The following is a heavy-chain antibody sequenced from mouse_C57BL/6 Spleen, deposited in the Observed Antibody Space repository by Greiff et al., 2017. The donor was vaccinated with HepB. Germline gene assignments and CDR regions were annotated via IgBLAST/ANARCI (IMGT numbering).Heavy chain of an antibody. CDR3: ARSPYDYDVGYYAMDY. Sequence: VKLQESGAELVKPGASVKLSCKASGYTFTEYTIHWVKQRSGQGLEWIGWFYPGSGSIKYNEKFKDKATLTADKSSSTVYMELSRLTSEDSAVYFCARSPYDYDVGYYAMDYWGQGTSVTVSS. D-gene: IGHD2-4*01. CDR1: GYTFTEYT. J-gene: IGHJ4*01. V-gene: IGHV1-62-2*01. CDR2: FYPGSGSI.